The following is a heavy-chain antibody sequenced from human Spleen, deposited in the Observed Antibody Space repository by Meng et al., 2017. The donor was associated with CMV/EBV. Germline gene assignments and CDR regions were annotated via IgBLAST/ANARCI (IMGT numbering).Heavy chain of an antibody. CDR3: TTGLVFPRRRFLECRDY. J-gene: IGHJ4*02. CDR2: IKSKTDGGTT. D-gene: IGHD3-3*01. Sequence: GGSLRLSCAASGFTFSNAWMSWVRQAPGKGLEWVGRIKSKTDGGTTDYAAPVKGRFTISRDDSKNTLYLQMNSLKTEDTAVYYCTTGLVFPRRRFLECRDYWGQGTLVTVSS. CDR1: GFTFSNAW. V-gene: IGHV3-15*01.